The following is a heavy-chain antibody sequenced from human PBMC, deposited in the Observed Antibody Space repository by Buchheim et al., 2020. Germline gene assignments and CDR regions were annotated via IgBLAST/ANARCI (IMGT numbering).Heavy chain of an antibody. V-gene: IGHV1-46*03. CDR1: GYTFTTYY. Sequence: QVQLVQSGAEVKKPGASVKVSCTASGYTFTTYYLHWVRQAPGQGLDWMGIINPNGDSTSYTLKFQGSVTMTRDTSTSTVYMELSSLRSEDTAVYYCARSKILRSYFDYWGQGTL. CDR3: ARSKILRSYFDY. CDR2: INPNGDST. J-gene: IGHJ4*02. D-gene: IGHD2/OR15-2a*01.